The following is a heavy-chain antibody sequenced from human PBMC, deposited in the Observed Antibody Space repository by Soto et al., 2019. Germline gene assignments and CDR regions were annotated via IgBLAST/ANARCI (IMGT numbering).Heavy chain of an antibody. CDR3: ARDKGGSCWGDFYYYGMDV. J-gene: IGHJ6*02. Sequence: QVQLVQSGAEVKKPGSSVKVSCKASGGTFSSYAISWVRQAPGQGLEWMGGIIPIFGTANYAQKFQGRVTITADESTSTAYMELSSLRSEDTAVYYCARDKGGSCWGDFYYYGMDVWGQGTTVTVSS. CDR1: GGTFSSYA. CDR2: IIPIFGTA. D-gene: IGHD2-15*01. V-gene: IGHV1-69*01.